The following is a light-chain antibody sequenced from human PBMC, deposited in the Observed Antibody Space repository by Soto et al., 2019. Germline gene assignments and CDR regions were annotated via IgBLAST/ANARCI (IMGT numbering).Light chain of an antibody. V-gene: IGLV2-8*01. CDR2: EVT. Sequence: QSALTQPYSASGSPGESVTMSCTGTSRDVGAYVYVSWFQQHPGKAPKLLIYEVTKRPSGVPDRFSGSRSGNTASLTVSGLQVEDEADYYCSAYAGSNKLVFGGGTKLTVL. J-gene: IGLJ2*01. CDR3: SAYAGSNKLV. CDR1: SRDVGAYVY.